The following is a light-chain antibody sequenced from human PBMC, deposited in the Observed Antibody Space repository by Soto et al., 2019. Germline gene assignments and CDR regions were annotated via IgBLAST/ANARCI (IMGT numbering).Light chain of an antibody. V-gene: IGLV2-23*01. CDR1: SSDVGSGNF. CDR3: CSHAGRDTYV. J-gene: IGLJ1*01. Sequence: QSALTQPASMSGSPGQSITISCTGTSSDVGSGNFVSWYQHYPGKAPQLIIYEDFKRPSGVSSRFSGSKSGNTASLTISGLQAEDEAEYYCCSHAGRDTYVFGTGTKVTVL. CDR2: EDF.